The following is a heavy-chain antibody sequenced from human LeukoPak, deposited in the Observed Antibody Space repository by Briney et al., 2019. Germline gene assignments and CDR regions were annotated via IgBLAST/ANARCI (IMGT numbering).Heavy chain of an antibody. D-gene: IGHD2-2*03. CDR2: IYPDESNI. J-gene: IGHJ4*02. Sequence: GESLKSSCKGSGSTFPTYWIAWVPQMPGKGLEWRGIIYPDESNIRYSPSFKGQVTISADKSISTAYLQWSSLKASDTAMYYCARPPSRGYSSSFEYWGQGTLVTVSS. V-gene: IGHV5-51*01. CDR1: GSTFPTYW. CDR3: ARPPSRGYSSSFEY.